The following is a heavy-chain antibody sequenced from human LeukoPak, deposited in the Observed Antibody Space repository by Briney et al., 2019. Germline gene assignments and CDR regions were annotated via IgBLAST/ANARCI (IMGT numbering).Heavy chain of an antibody. CDR2: IYYSGST. Sequence: SETLSLTCTVSGGSISSSSYYWGWIRQPPGKGLEWIGSIYYSGSTYSNPSLQSRVTISVGTSKNQFSLKLNSVTAADTAVYYCASQTYYDSRKFDYWGQGTLVTVSS. CDR3: ASQTYYDSRKFDY. CDR1: GGSISSSSYY. D-gene: IGHD3-22*01. J-gene: IGHJ4*02. V-gene: IGHV4-39*01.